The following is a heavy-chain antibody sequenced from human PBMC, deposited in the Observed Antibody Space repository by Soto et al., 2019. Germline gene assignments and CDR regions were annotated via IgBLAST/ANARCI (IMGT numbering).Heavy chain of an antibody. V-gene: IGHV3-23*01. CDR3: ARVKAQILSSGWYGGDDI. D-gene: IGHD6-19*01. Sequence: EVQLLESGGGLVQPGGSLRLSCAASGFTFSTYSMTWVRQAPGKGLEWVSTIRDSGHTTHYADSVRGRFAISRDNSKNTLFLPINSLRAEDTAVYYCARVKAQILSSGWYGGDDIWGQGTMVTVSS. CDR1: GFTFSTYS. CDR2: IRDSGHTT. J-gene: IGHJ3*02.